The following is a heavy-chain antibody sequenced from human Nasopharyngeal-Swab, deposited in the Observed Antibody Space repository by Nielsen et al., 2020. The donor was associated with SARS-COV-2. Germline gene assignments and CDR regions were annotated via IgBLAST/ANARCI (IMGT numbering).Heavy chain of an antibody. Sequence: ASVKVSCKVSGYTLTELSMHWVRQAPGKGLEWVGGFDPEDGETIYAQKFQGRVTMTEDTSTDTAYMELSSLTSEDTAVYYCARDTKDVYCSGGSCYSEGFDYWGQGTLVTVSS. D-gene: IGHD2-15*01. CDR3: ARDTKDVYCSGGSCYSEGFDY. J-gene: IGHJ4*02. CDR2: FDPEDGET. CDR1: GYTLTELS. V-gene: IGHV1-24*01.